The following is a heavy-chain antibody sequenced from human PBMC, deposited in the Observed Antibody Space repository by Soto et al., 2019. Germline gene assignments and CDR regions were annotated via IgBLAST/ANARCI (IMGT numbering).Heavy chain of an antibody. J-gene: IGHJ4*02. Sequence: SETLSLTCAVSGGSISSGGYSWSWIRQPPGKGLEWIGYIYHSGSTYYNPSLKSRVTISVDRSKNQFSLKLSSVTAADTAVYYCASRYDILTGYYGGYFDYWGQGTLVTVSS. D-gene: IGHD3-9*01. CDR2: IYHSGST. V-gene: IGHV4-30-2*01. CDR3: ASRYDILTGYYGGYFDY. CDR1: GGSISSGGYS.